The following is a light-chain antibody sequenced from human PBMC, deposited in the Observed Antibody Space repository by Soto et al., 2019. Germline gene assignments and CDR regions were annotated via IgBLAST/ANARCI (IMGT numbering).Light chain of an antibody. V-gene: IGLV1-40*01. Sequence: QSVLTQPPSVSGAPGQRVTISCTGSSSNIGAGYDVHWYQQLPGTAPKLLIYGNSNRPSGVPDRFSGSKSGTSASLAITGLQAEDEADYYFQSYVSSRSWVFGGGTKLTVL. CDR2: GNS. CDR3: QSYVSSRSWV. CDR1: SSNIGAGYD. J-gene: IGLJ3*02.